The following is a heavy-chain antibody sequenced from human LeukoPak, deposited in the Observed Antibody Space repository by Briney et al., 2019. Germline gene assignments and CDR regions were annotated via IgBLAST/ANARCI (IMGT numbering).Heavy chain of an antibody. Sequence: ASVKVSCKAFGYIFIHHYIHWVRQAPGQGLEWMGWISAYNGNTNYAQKLQGRVTMTTDTSTSTAYMELRSLRSDDTAMYYWSRGPLVGAQDNWGQGTLVTVSS. V-gene: IGHV1-18*04. CDR3: SRGPLVGAQDN. CDR2: ISAYNGNT. CDR1: GYIFIHHY. D-gene: IGHD1-26*01. J-gene: IGHJ4*02.